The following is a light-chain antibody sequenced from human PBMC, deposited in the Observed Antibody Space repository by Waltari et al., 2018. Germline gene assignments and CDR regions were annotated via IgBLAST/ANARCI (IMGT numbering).Light chain of an antibody. CDR3: QQYNNWPPTYT. V-gene: IGKV3-15*01. J-gene: IGKJ2*01. CDR1: QTISSN. CDR2: SAS. Sequence: EIVMTQSPATLSVSPGERATLSCRASQTISSNLAWYQQKPGQAPRLLIYSASTRATGIPARLSGSGSGTEFPLTISSLQSEDFAVYYCQQYNNWPPTYTFGQGTKLDIK.